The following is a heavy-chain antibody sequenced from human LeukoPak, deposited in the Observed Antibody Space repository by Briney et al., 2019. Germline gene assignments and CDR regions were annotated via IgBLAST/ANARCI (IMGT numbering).Heavy chain of an antibody. CDR1: GYTFTGYY. V-gene: IGHV1-2*02. CDR2: INPNSGGT. J-gene: IGHJ4*02. D-gene: IGHD3-10*01. Sequence: ASVKVSCKASGYTFTGYYMHWVRQAPGQGLEWMGWINPNSGGTNYAQKFQGRVTMTRDTSISTAYMELSRLRSDDTAVYYCARSNLLWFGELSAMKYYFDYWGQGTLVTVSS. CDR3: ARSNLLWFGELSAMKYYFDY.